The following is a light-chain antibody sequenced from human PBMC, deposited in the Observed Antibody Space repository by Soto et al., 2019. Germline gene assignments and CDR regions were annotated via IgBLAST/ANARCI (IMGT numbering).Light chain of an antibody. CDR3: QQYDNLPIT. CDR1: QDISNY. V-gene: IGKV1-33*01. CDR2: DAS. Sequence: DLQMTQSPSSLSASVGDRVTITCQASQDISNYLHWYQQKPGKAPKLLIYDASNLETGVPSRFSGSGSGTDFTFTISSLQPEDIATYYCQQYDNLPITFGQGTRLEIK. J-gene: IGKJ5*01.